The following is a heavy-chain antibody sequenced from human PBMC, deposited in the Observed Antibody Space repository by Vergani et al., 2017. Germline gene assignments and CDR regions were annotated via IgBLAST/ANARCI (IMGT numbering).Heavy chain of an antibody. CDR1: GFTFGDYD. CDR3: ARDWLYDNSGYYIYYYYYGMDV. Sequence: EVQLVESGGGVVRPGGSLRLSCAASGFTFGDYDMNWVRQAPGKGLEWVSRVKWNGDSSVYADSVKGRFTISRDNAKNSLYLQMNSLRAEDTAVYYCARDWLYDNSGYYIYYYYYGMDVWGQGTTVTVSS. CDR2: VKWNGDSS. J-gene: IGHJ6*02. D-gene: IGHD3-22*01. V-gene: IGHV3-20*04.